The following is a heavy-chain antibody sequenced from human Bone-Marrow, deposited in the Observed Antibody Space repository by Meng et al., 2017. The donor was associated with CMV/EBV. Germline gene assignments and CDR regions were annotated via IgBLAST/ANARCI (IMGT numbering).Heavy chain of an antibody. D-gene: IGHD1-26*01. V-gene: IGHV3-21*01. CDR2: ISSSSSYI. CDR3: ARDVGTTLYYYGMDV. Sequence: GGSLRLSCAASGFTFSSYAMHWVRQAPGKGLEWVSSISSSSSYIYYADSVKGRFTISRDNAKNSLYLQMNSPRAEDTAVYYCARDVGTTLYYYGMDVWGQGTTVTVSS. J-gene: IGHJ6*02. CDR1: GFTFSSYA.